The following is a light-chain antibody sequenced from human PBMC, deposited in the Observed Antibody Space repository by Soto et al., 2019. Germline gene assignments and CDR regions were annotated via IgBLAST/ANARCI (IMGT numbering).Light chain of an antibody. CDR2: GAS. V-gene: IGKV3-20*01. Sequence: EIVLTQSPGTLSLSPGEGATLSCRASQSVGGTFLAWYQQKGGQAPRLLIHGASNRATGIPDRFSGSGSGTDFTLTISRLEPEDFAVYYCQQYGVSPRTFGQGTKVEVK. CDR1: QSVGGTF. J-gene: IGKJ1*01. CDR3: QQYGVSPRT.